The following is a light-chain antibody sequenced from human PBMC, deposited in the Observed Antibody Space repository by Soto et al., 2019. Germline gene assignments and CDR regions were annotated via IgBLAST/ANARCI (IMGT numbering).Light chain of an antibody. CDR3: CTYAGHVPK. Sequence: QSALTQPASVSGSPGQSITISCAGTTSDVAYYDLVSWYQQHPGRAPKLLIYEVHKRPSGISVRFSGSKSGATASLTISGLLPEDEAVYFCCTYAGHVPKFGGGTKRTVL. CDR1: TSDVAYYDL. CDR2: EVH. V-gene: IGLV2-23*02. J-gene: IGLJ2*01.